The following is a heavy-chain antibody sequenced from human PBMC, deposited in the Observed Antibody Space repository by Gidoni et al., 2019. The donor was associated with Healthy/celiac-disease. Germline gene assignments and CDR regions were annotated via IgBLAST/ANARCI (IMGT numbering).Heavy chain of an antibody. CDR1: GSSISSGYY. D-gene: IGHD4-17*01. J-gene: IGHJ6*02. V-gene: IGHV4-38-2*01. Sequence: QVQLQESGPGLVKPSETLSLTCAVSGSSISSGYYWGWIRQPPGKGLEWIGSIYHSGSTYYNPSLKSRVTISVDTSKNQFSLKLSSVTAADTAVYYCARVPPRHYGDRLYGMDVWGQGTTVTVSS. CDR2: IYHSGST. CDR3: ARVPPRHYGDRLYGMDV.